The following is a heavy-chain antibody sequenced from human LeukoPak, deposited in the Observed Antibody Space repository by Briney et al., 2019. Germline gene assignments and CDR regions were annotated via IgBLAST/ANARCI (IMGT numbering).Heavy chain of an antibody. CDR1: GGSISTGGYS. D-gene: IGHD5/OR15-5a*01. CDR3: ARGPGSTYFDY. CDR2: IYHSGYT. Sequence: SETLSLTCAVSGGSISTGGYSWRWIRQPPGKGLEWIGYIYHSGYTYFNPSLKSRGTVSLDRSKNQFSLKLSSVTAADTAVYYCARGPGSTYFDYWGQGTLVTVSS. J-gene: IGHJ4*02. V-gene: IGHV4-30-2*01.